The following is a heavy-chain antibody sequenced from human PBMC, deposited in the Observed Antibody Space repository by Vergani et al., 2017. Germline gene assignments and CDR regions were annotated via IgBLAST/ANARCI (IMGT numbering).Heavy chain of an antibody. D-gene: IGHD6-13*01. Sequence: EVQLVESGGGLVQPGGSLRLSCAASGFTFSSYDMHWVRQATGKGLEWVSAIGTAGDTYYPGSVKGRFTISRENAKNSLYLQMNSLRAGDTAIYYCAKEDSSSWYFYYMDVWGKGTTVTVSS. CDR1: GFTFSSYD. CDR2: IGTAGDT. CDR3: AKEDSSSWYFYYMDV. V-gene: IGHV3-13*01. J-gene: IGHJ6*03.